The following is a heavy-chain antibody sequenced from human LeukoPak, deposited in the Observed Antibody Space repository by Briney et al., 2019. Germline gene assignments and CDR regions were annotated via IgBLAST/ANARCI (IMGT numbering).Heavy chain of an antibody. J-gene: IGHJ4*02. CDR1: GQSARNYY. D-gene: IGHD3-22*01. V-gene: IGHV4-4*07. CDR3: ARESKSYDGSGYHHDC. Sequence: SDSLSLTCSLSGQSARNYYWRWIRQPAGKGREWMGRVYTSGTTDSNPPPKSGLTPSVDTSRTHCSLKLTAVTPAHTPGYYCARESKSYDGSGYHHDCWGQGALVTVSS. CDR2: VYTSGTT.